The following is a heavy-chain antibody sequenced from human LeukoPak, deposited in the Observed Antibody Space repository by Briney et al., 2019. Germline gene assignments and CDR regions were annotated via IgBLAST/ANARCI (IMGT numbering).Heavy chain of an antibody. J-gene: IGHJ4*02. CDR3: ARGDTAMVFDY. CDR1: GFTFSIYS. CDR2: ISSSSSTI. V-gene: IGHV3-48*01. Sequence: GGSLRLSCAASGFTFSIYSMNWVRQAPGKGLEWVSYISSSSSTIYYADSVKGRFTISRDNAKNSLYLQMNSLRAEDTAVYYCARGDTAMVFDYWGQGTLVTVSS. D-gene: IGHD5-18*01.